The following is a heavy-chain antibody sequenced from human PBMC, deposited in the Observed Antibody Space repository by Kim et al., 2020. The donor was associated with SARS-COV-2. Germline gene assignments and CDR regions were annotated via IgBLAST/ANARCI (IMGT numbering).Heavy chain of an antibody. J-gene: IGHJ6*02. Sequence: NYADSVKGRFNISRDNAKNSLYLQMNSLRAEDTAVYYCARDWRGSSYGMDVWGQGTTVTVSS. CDR3: ARDWRGSSYGMDV. V-gene: IGHV3-11*05. D-gene: IGHD2-15*01.